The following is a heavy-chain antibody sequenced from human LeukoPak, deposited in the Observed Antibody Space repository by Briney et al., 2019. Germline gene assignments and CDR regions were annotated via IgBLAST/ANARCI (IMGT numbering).Heavy chain of an antibody. V-gene: IGHV4-59*01. Sequence: SETLSLTCTVSGGSISSYYWSWIRQPPGKGLEWIGNLYYTGTTSYNPSLKSRVTVSADTSKTQFSLNINSVTAADTAVYFCARAVSEYTYGTRFDYGGPGTLVAVSS. D-gene: IGHD5-18*01. CDR2: LYYTGTT. CDR3: ARAVSEYTYGTRFDY. J-gene: IGHJ4*02. CDR1: GGSISSYY.